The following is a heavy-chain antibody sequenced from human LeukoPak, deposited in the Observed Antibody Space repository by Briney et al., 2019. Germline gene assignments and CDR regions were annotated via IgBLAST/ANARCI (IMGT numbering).Heavy chain of an antibody. CDR2: IGRSGSTK. V-gene: IGHV3-48*03. CDR3: ARRYCITTSSLFDY. J-gene: IGHJ4*02. CDR1: GFTFSSYE. D-gene: IGHD2-2*01. Sequence: GGSLRLSCAASGFTFSSYEMDWVRQAPGKGLEWVSYIGRSGSTKLFTISRDNAKNSLYLQMNSLRAEDTAVYYCARRYCITTSSLFDYWGQGTLVTVSS.